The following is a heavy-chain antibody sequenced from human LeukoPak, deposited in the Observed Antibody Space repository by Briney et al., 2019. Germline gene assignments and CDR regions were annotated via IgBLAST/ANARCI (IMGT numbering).Heavy chain of an antibody. D-gene: IGHD6-25*01. CDR1: GGTFSSYA. J-gene: IGHJ4*02. Sequence: SVKVSCKASGGTFSSYAISWVRQAPGQGLEWMGGIIPIFGTANYAQKFQGRVTMTRDTSISTAYMELSRLRSDDTAVYYCARGHSSGEADYWGQGTLVTVSS. CDR3: ARGHSSGEADY. CDR2: IIPIFGTA. V-gene: IGHV1-69*05.